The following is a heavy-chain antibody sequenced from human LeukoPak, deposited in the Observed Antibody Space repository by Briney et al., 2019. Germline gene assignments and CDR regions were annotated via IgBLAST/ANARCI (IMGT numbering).Heavy chain of an antibody. V-gene: IGHV3-48*03. Sequence: GGSLKLSCAASEFTFSGSAIYWVRQAPGKGLEWVSYISSSGSTIYYADSVQGRFTISRDNAQNSLYLQMSSLRAEDTAVYYCARNVYNFDYWGQGTLVTVSS. J-gene: IGHJ4*02. D-gene: IGHD3-10*02. CDR3: ARNVYNFDY. CDR1: EFTFSGSA. CDR2: ISSSGSTI.